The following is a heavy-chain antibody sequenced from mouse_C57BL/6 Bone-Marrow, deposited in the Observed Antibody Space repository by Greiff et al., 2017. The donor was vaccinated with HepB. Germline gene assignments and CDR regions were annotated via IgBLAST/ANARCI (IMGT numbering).Heavy chain of an antibody. CDR2: IDPENGDT. Sequence: DVKLQESGAELVRPGASVKLSCTASGFNIKDDYMHWVKQRPEQGLEWIGGIDPENGDTEYASKFQGKATITADTSSNTAYLQLSSMTSEDTAVYYCTIYGSSVPHLSAYWGQGTLVTVSA. D-gene: IGHD1-1*01. J-gene: IGHJ3*01. CDR1: GFNIKDDY. CDR3: TIYGSSVPHLSAY. V-gene: IGHV14-4*01.